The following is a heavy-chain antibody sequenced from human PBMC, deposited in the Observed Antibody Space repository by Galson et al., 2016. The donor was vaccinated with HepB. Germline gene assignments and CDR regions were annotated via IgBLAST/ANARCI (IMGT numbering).Heavy chain of an antibody. CDR2: INHSGST. CDR1: GGSFSGYY. V-gene: IGHV4-34*01. J-gene: IGHJ5*02. Sequence: SETLSLTCAVYGGSFSGYYWSWIRQPPGKGLEWIGEINHSGSTNYNPSLKSRVTISVDTSKSQFSLKLSSVTAADTAVYYCAREGGDDYGDYLEGKRSGWFDPWGQGTLVTVSS. D-gene: IGHD4-17*01. CDR3: AREGGDDYGDYLEGKRSGWFDP.